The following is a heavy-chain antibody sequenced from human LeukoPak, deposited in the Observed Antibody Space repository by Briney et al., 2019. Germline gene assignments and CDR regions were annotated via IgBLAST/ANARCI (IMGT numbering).Heavy chain of an antibody. D-gene: IGHD3-10*01. V-gene: IGHV1-8*01. J-gene: IGHJ4*02. CDR3: GRGEADYYGSGSYLY. CDR2: MNPNSGNT. CDR1: GYTFTSYD. Sequence: ASVKLSCKASGYTFTSYDINWVRQATGQGLEWMGWMNPNSGNTGYAQKFQGRVTMTRNTSISTAYMELSSLRSEDTAVYYCGRGEADYYGSGSYLYWGQGTLVTVSS.